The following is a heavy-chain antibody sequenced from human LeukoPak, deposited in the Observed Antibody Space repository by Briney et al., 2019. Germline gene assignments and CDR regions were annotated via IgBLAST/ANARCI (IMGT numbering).Heavy chain of an antibody. V-gene: IGHV3-21*01. CDR3: ATVSVGVRFDY. J-gene: IGHJ4*02. D-gene: IGHD3-16*01. CDR1: AFTFSSYS. CDR2: ISSSSSYI. Sequence: PGESLTLSCAVSAFTFSSYSMNWVRQPQGKGLEWVSSISSSSSYIYYADSVTGRFTISRDNAKNSLYLQTNSLRAEDTAVYYCATVSVGVRFDYWGQGALVAVSS.